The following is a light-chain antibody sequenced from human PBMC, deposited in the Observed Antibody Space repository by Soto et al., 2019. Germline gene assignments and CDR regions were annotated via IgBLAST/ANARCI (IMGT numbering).Light chain of an antibody. J-gene: IGKJ2*01. V-gene: IGKV3-15*01. CDR1: QSVDTN. CDR3: QQYYNWPPYT. Sequence: EVVMTQSPATLSVSPGDRATLSCRASQSVDTNVAWYQQKPGQAPRLLVHGASTRATGVPARFTGIGSGTDFTLTISGLQFDDFAVYYCQQYYNWPPYTFGQGTKLQIK. CDR2: GAS.